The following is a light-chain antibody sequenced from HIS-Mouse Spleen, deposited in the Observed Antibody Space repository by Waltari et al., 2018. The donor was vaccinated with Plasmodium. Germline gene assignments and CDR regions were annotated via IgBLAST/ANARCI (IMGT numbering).Light chain of an antibody. Sequence: SYELTQPPSVSVSPGQTARITCSGDALLKKYAYWYQQKSGQAPVLVIYEDSKRPSGIPESFSGTSSGTMATLTISGAQVEDEADYYCYSTDSSGNHRVFGGGTKLTVL. CDR2: EDS. CDR3: YSTDSSGNHRV. V-gene: IGLV3-10*01. J-gene: IGLJ3*02. CDR1: ALLKKY.